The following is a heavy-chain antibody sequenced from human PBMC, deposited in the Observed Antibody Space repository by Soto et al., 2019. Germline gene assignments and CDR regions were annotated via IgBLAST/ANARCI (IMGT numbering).Heavy chain of an antibody. J-gene: IGHJ6*03. D-gene: IGHD3-3*01. V-gene: IGHV3-7*01. Sequence: EVQLVESGGGLVQPGGSLRLSCAASGFTFSSYWMSWVRQAPGKGLEWVANIKQDGSEKYYVDSVKGRFTISRDNAKNSLYLQMNSLRAEDTAVYYCARAHHYDFWRKYYYCMDVWGKGTTVTVSS. CDR2: IKQDGSEK. CDR3: ARAHHYDFWRKYYYCMDV. CDR1: GFTFSSYW.